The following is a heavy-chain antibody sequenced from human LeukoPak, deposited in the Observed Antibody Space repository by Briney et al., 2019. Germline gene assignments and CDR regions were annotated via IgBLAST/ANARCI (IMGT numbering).Heavy chain of an antibody. J-gene: IGHJ3*02. CDR2: IYHSGST. V-gene: IGHV4-38-2*02. D-gene: IGHD3-22*01. CDR3: ARVHVNSGYYFGDAFDI. Sequence: PSETLSLTCTVSGYSITRGSYWGWIRQPPGKGLEWIANIYHSGSTYYNPSLKSRFTISVDTSKNQFSLKLSSVTAADTAIYYCARVHVNSGYYFGDAFDIWGQGTMVTVSS. CDR1: GYSITRGSY.